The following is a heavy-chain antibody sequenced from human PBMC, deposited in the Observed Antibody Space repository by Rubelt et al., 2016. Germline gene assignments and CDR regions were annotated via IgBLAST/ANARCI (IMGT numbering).Heavy chain of an antibody. Sequence: QVQLQESAPGLVKPSQTLSLTCTVSGGSISSGGYYWTWIRQHPGKGLEWIGYIYYSGSTYYNPSLKSRVTISVDTSKNQFSLKVYSVTAADTAIYYCAKDWPGTRTPGGDYWGQGTLVIVSS. V-gene: IGHV4-31*03. CDR2: IYYSGST. CDR1: GGSISSGGYY. CDR3: AKDWPGTRTPGGDY. D-gene: IGHD3/OR15-3a*01. J-gene: IGHJ4*02.